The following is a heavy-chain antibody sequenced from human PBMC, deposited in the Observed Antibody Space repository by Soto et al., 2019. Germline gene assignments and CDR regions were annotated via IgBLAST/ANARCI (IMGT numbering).Heavy chain of an antibody. V-gene: IGHV1-18*01. CDR1: GYTFTSYG. J-gene: IGHJ6*02. D-gene: IGHD3-10*01. Sequence: QVQLVQSGAEVKKPGASVKVSCKASGYTFTSYGIIWVRQAPGQGLEWMGWISAYNGNTNYAQKLQGRVTMTTDTSTSTAYMELRSLRSDDTAVYYCARDLRFGELTDYYYYYGMDVWGQGTTVTVSS. CDR3: ARDLRFGELTDYYYYYGMDV. CDR2: ISAYNGNT.